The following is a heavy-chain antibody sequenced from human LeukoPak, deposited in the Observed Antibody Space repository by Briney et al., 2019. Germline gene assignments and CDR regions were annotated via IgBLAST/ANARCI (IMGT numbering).Heavy chain of an antibody. V-gene: IGHV3-30*02. CDR3: AKGGGRLLWFGELFDY. J-gene: IGHJ4*02. D-gene: IGHD3-10*01. CDR1: GFTFSSYG. CDR2: IRYDGSNK. Sequence: GGSLRLSCAASGFTFSSYGMHWVRQAPGKGLEWVAFIRYDGSNKYCADSVKGRFTISRDNSKNTLYLQMNSLRAEDTAVYYCAKGGGRLLWFGELFDYWGQGTLVTVSS.